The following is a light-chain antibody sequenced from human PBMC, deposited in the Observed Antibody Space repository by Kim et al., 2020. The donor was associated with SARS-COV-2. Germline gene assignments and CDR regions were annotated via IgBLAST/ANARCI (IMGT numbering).Light chain of an antibody. V-gene: IGLV3-9*01. Sequence: GDLGQTARITCGGKNIGSKNVHGYQQKPGQAPVLVIYRDSNRPSGIPERFSGSDSGNTATLTIGRAQAGEEADYDCQVWDSSTWVFGGGTQLTVL. J-gene: IGLJ3*02. CDR2: RDS. CDR3: QVWDSSTWV. CDR1: NIGSKN.